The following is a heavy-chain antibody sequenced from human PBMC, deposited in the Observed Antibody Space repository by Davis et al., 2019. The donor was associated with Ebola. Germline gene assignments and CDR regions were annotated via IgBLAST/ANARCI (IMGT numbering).Heavy chain of an antibody. CDR2: IYYSGST. CDR3: ARVASYGDYFDY. J-gene: IGHJ4*02. V-gene: IGHV4-59*12. D-gene: IGHD4-17*01. CDR1: GGSISSYY. Sequence: MPSETLSLTCTVSGGSISSYYWSWIRQPPGKGLEWIGYIYYSGSTNYNPSLKSRVTISVDTSKNQFSLQLSSVTAADTAVYYCARVASYGDYFDYWGLGTLVTVSS.